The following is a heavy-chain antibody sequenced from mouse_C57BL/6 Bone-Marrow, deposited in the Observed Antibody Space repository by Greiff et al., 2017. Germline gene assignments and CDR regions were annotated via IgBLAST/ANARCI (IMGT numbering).Heavy chain of an antibody. J-gene: IGHJ3*01. V-gene: IGHV5-12*01. Sequence: EVQVVESGGGLVQPGGSLKLSCAASGFTYSDYYMYWVRQTPEKRLEWVAYISNGGGSTYYPDTVKGRFTISRDNAKNTLYLQMSRLKSEDTAMYYCARQDYDGSSWFAYWGQGTLVTVSA. CDR1: GFTYSDYY. CDR2: ISNGGGST. D-gene: IGHD1-1*01. CDR3: ARQDYDGSSWFAY.